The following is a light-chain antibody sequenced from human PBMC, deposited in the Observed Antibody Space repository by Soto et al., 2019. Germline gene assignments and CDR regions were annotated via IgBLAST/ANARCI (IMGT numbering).Light chain of an antibody. CDR1: QSISTY. CDR2: AAP. CDR3: QQSYSTPRT. Sequence: DIQMTQSPSSLSASVGDRVTITCRASQSISTYLTWYQQKVGKAPKLLIYAAPSLQRGVPSKFRGSGSGPDFTLNIISLQPEDFATYYCQQSYSTPRTFGQGTKLEIK. V-gene: IGKV1-39*01. J-gene: IGKJ2*02.